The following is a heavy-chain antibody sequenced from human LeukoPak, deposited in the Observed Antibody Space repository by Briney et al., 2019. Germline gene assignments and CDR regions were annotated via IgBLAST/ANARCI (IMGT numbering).Heavy chain of an antibody. Sequence: ASVKVSCKASGYTFTSYGISWVRQAPGQGLEWMGWISAYNGNTNYAQKLQGRVTMATDTSTSTAYMELRSLRSDDTAVYYCARDFNYYGSGSLPFDYWGQGTLVTVSS. CDR1: GYTFTSYG. D-gene: IGHD3-10*01. CDR3: ARDFNYYGSGSLPFDY. CDR2: ISAYNGNT. V-gene: IGHV1-18*01. J-gene: IGHJ4*02.